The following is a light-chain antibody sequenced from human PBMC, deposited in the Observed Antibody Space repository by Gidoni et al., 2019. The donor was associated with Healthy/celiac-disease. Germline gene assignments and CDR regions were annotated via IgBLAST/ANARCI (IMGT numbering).Light chain of an antibody. V-gene: IGKV1-39*01. CDR1: QSISSY. CDR2: AAS. J-gene: IGKJ1*01. Sequence: DIQMTPSPSSLSASVGDSVTITCRASQSISSYLNWYQQKPGKAPKLLIYAASSLQSGVPSRFSGSVSGTDFTLTIISLQPEDFATYYCQQSYSTPPTCGQGTKVEIK. CDR3: QQSYSTPPT.